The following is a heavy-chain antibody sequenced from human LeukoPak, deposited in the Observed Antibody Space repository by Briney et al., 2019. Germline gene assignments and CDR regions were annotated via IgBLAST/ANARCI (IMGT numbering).Heavy chain of an antibody. CDR3: ARAPLDYSMDY. CDR2: IYYSGST. J-gene: IGHJ4*02. CDR1: GGSINSYY. V-gene: IGHV4-59*01. Sequence: SETLSLTCTVSGGSINSYYWSWIRQPPGKELEWIGYIYYSGSTNYNPSLQSRVTMSVDTSKNQFSLQLSSVTAADTAAYYCARAPLDYSMDYWGQGTLVTVSA. D-gene: IGHD2-15*01.